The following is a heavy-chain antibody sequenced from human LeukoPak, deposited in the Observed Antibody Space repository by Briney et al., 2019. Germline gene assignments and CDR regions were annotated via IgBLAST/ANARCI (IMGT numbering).Heavy chain of an antibody. D-gene: IGHD5-24*01. CDR3: ARDAGDGYNWSGFDY. V-gene: IGHV1-69*13. J-gene: IGHJ4*02. CDR1: GGTFSSYA. CDR2: IIPIFGTA. Sequence: SVKVSCKASGGTFSSYAISWVRQAPGQGLEWMGGIIPIFGTANYAQKFQGRVTITADESTSTAHMELSSLRSEDTAVYYCARDAGDGYNWSGFDYWGQGTLVTVSS.